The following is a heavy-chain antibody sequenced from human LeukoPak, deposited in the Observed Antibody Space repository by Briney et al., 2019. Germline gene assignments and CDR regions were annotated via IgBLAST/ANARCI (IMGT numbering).Heavy chain of an antibody. Sequence: GGSLRLSCVASGFTFSIYPMSWVRQAPGKGLEWVSGISGSGGSTDYADSVKGRFTISRDNSKNTLYLQMNSLRAEDTAVYYCAIPTAHYDYYGMDVWGQGTTVTVSS. CDR2: ISGSGGST. J-gene: IGHJ6*02. CDR1: GFTFSIYP. V-gene: IGHV3-23*01. D-gene: IGHD4-11*01. CDR3: AIPTAHYDYYGMDV.